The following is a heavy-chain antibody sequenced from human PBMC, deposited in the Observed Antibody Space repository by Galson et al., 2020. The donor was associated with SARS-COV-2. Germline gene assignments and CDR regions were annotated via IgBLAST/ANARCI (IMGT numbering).Heavy chain of an antibody. V-gene: IGHV3-23*01. CDR2: VSGSGSTT. J-gene: IGHJ4*02. Sequence: LSLTCAASGFTFNNYAMNWLRQAPGKGLEWVSGVSGSGSTTYYAGSVKGRFTISRDNSQNTLYPQMNSLRGEDTAIYYCAKRHRDSSGFDYWGQGARVTVSS. CDR1: GFTFNNYA. D-gene: IGHD3-22*01. CDR3: AKRHRDSSGFDY.